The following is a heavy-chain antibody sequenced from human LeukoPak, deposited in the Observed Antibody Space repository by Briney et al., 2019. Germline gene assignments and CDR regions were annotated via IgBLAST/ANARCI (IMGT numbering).Heavy chain of an antibody. V-gene: IGHV1-69*13. CDR1: GNSISNYA. D-gene: IGHD3-16*01. CDR2: IIPIFGTA. CDR3: TTRACHAGGCSSSFYYYYGLHF. Sequence: SVKVSCTASGNSISNYAVSWVRQAPGQGFEWMGGIIPIFGTADYAQKFQGRVTITADQSTSTTYMALSSLKSEDTATYYCTTRACHAGGCSSSFYYYYGLHFWGQGTTVSVSS. J-gene: IGHJ6*02.